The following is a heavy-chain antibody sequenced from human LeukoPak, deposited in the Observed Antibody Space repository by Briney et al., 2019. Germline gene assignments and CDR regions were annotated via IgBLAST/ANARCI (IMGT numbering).Heavy chain of an antibody. CDR2: IIPILGIA. CDR3: ARAPYDFWSGYLYYFDY. Sequence: SSVKVSCKASGGTFSSYTISWVRQAPGQGLEWMGRIIPILGIANYAQKFQGRVTITADKSTSTAYMELSSLRSEDTAAYYCARAPYDFWSGYLYYFDYWGQGTLVTVSS. V-gene: IGHV1-69*02. D-gene: IGHD3-3*01. CDR1: GGTFSSYT. J-gene: IGHJ4*02.